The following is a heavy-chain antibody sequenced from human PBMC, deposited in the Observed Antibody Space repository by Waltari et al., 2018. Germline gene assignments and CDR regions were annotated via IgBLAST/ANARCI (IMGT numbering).Heavy chain of an antibody. D-gene: IGHD7-27*01. CDR3: ARGSGVDY. CDR2: ICDAGGII. V-gene: IGHV3-23*01. Sequence: FSTYVMNWVRQAPGKGLEWVSSICDAGGIINYADSVKGRFTISRDNSKNTLYLQMNSLRAEDTAVYYCARGSGVDYWGQGTLVTISS. J-gene: IGHJ4*02. CDR1: FSTYV.